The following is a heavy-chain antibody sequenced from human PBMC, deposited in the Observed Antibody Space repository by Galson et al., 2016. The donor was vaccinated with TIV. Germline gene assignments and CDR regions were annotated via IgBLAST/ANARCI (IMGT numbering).Heavy chain of an antibody. CDR1: GFSFTTYA. Sequence: SLRLSCAASGFSFTTYAMHWVRQAPGKGLEFVAGINNNGVSTHYADSVKGRFTISRDNSRNTLYLQMNSLRVEETSIFYCAKDAYSSYSNYDYYMDVWGKGTTVTVSS. J-gene: IGHJ6*03. CDR3: AKDAYSSYSNYDYYMDV. CDR2: INNNGVST. V-gene: IGHV3-64*02. D-gene: IGHD6-6*01.